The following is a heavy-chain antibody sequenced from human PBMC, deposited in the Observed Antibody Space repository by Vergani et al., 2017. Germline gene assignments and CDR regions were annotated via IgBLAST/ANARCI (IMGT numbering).Heavy chain of an antibody. Sequence: EVQLLESGGGLVQPGGSLRLSCAASGFTFSSYAMSWVRQAPGKGLEWVSAISGSGGSTYYADSVKGRLTISRDNSKNTLYLQMNSLRAEDTAVYYCAKDLRMVRGAFDYWGQGTLVTVSS. J-gene: IGHJ4*02. V-gene: IGHV3-23*01. CDR2: ISGSGGST. CDR3: AKDLRMVRGAFDY. D-gene: IGHD3-10*01. CDR1: GFTFSSYA.